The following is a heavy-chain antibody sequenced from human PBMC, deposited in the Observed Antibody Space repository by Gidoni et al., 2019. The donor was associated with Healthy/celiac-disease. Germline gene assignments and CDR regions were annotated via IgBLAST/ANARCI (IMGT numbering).Heavy chain of an antibody. CDR1: GFTFSSYG. Sequence: QVQLVESGGGVVQPGRSLRLSCSASGFTFSSYGMHWVRQAPGKGLEWVAVISYDGSNKYYADSVKGRFTISRDNSKNTLYLQMNSLRAEDTAVYYCAKDYGGDSSGYLDYWGQGTLVTVSS. CDR2: ISYDGSNK. CDR3: AKDYGGDSSGYLDY. J-gene: IGHJ4*02. D-gene: IGHD3-22*01. V-gene: IGHV3-30*18.